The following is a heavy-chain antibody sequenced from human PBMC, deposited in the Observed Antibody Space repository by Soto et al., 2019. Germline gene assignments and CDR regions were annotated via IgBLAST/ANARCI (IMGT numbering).Heavy chain of an antibody. CDR3: AREARYYDFWSGYYKGGLYFDY. CDR2: ISYDGSNK. J-gene: IGHJ4*02. D-gene: IGHD3-3*01. CDR1: GFTFSSYA. Sequence: PWGSLRLSCAASGFTFSSYAMNWVRQAPGKGLEWVAVISYDGSNKYYADSVKGRFTISRDNSRNTLYLQMNSLRAEDTAVYYCAREARYYDFWSGYYKGGLYFDYWGQGTLVTVSS. V-gene: IGHV3-30-3*01.